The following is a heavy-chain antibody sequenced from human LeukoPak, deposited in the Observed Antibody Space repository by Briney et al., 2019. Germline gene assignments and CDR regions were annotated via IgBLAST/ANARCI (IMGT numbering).Heavy chain of an antibody. J-gene: IGHJ4*02. V-gene: IGHV3-23*01. D-gene: IGHD3-22*01. CDR2: IGYSGSDT. CDR3: ARKAYYYDSSGYPKPFDY. CDR1: GFTLSSYE. Sequence: GGSLRLSCIVSGFTLSSYEMTWFRQAPGKGLEWVSSIGYSGSDTHYADSVKGRFTISRDNSKNTLYLQMNSLRAEDTAVYYCARKAYYYDSSGYPKPFDYWGQGTLVTVSS.